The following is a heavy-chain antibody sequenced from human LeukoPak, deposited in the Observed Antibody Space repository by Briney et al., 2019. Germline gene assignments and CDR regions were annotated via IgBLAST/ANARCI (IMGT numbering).Heavy chain of an antibody. CDR3: ARAGSGYYPFDY. CDR2: VYYSGST. Sequence: KTSETLSLTCTVSGDSISDFYWSWIRQPPGKGLEWIGYVYYSGSTNYNPSLKSRVTISVDTSNNQFSLKLSSVTAADTAVYYCARAGSGYYPFDYWGQGTLVTVSS. V-gene: IGHV4-59*01. J-gene: IGHJ4*02. D-gene: IGHD3-22*01. CDR1: GDSISDFY.